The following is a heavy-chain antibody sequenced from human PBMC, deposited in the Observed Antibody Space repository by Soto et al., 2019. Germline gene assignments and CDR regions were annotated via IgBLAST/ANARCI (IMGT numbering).Heavy chain of an antibody. Sequence: GESLKISCAASGFTFSSYAMSWVRQAPGRGLEWVSAISGSGGSTYYADSVKGRFTISRDNSKNTLYLQMNSLGAEDTAVYYCAKLVFKYYDSSGFNWFDPWGQGTLVTVSS. CDR2: ISGSGGST. J-gene: IGHJ5*02. D-gene: IGHD3-22*01. V-gene: IGHV3-23*01. CDR1: GFTFSSYA. CDR3: AKLVFKYYDSSGFNWFDP.